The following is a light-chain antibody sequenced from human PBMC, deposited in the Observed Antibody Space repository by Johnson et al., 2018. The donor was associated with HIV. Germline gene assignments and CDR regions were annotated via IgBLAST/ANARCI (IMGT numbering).Light chain of an antibody. CDR1: ASNIESYY. Sequence: QAVLTQPPPVSAAPGQTVNISCSGNASNIESYYLSWYQQLPGTAPKLLIHENKKRPPGIADRFSASMTGTSPTQDITGLQPGDEADYYCGTWDSSLSVLYVFGTGTKVTVL. V-gene: IGLV1-51*02. CDR3: GTWDSSLSVLYV. J-gene: IGLJ1*01. CDR2: ENK.